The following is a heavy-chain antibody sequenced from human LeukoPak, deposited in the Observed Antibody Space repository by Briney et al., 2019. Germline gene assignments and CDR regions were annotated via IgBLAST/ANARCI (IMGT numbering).Heavy chain of an antibody. CDR1: GFTFDHYL. D-gene: IGHD1-26*01. CDR3: AKALPALASGTTGGPFDY. Sequence: HPGGSLRLSCAASGFTFDHYLMSWVRQAPGKGLEWVAVISYDGSNKYYADSVKGRFTISRDNSKNTLYLQMNSLRAEDTAVYYCAKALPALASGTTGGPFDYWGQGTLVTVSS. J-gene: IGHJ4*02. CDR2: ISYDGSNK. V-gene: IGHV3-30*18.